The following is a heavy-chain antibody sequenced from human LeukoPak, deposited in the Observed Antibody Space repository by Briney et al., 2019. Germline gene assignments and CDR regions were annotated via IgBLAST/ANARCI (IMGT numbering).Heavy chain of an antibody. CDR1: GYSFTSYW. Sequence: LGESLKISCKGSGYSFTSYWIGWVRQMPGKGLEWMGIIYPGDSDTRYSPSFQGQVTISADKSISTAYLQWSSLKASDTAMYYCAREVTIFGVVNKYYFDYWGQGTLVTVSS. J-gene: IGHJ4*02. D-gene: IGHD3-3*01. V-gene: IGHV5-51*01. CDR2: IYPGDSDT. CDR3: AREVTIFGVVNKYYFDY.